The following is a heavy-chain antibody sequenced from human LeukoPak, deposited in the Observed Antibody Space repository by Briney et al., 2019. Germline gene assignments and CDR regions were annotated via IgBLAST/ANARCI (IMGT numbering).Heavy chain of an antibody. CDR1: GFTFSSYW. CDR2: INSDGSST. V-gene: IGHV3-74*01. CDR3: ARSRDYCTNGVCFYFDY. D-gene: IGHD2-8*01. J-gene: IGHJ4*02. Sequence: AGGSLRLSCAASGFTFSSYWMHWVRQAPGKGLVWVSRINSDGSSTSYADSGKGRFTISRDNAKNTLYLQMNSLRAEDTAVYYCARSRDYCTNGVCFYFDYWGQGTLVTVSS.